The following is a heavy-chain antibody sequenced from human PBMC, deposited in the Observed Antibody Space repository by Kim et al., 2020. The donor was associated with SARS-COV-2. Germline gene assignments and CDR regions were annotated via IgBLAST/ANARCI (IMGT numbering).Heavy chain of an antibody. CDR3: AKRKDGSNYYFDY. V-gene: IGHV3-30*02. Sequence: YADSVQGRLTTSRDNSKNTLYLQIDSLGVEDTAVYYCAKRKDGSNYYFDYWGQGTLVTVSS. D-gene: IGHD2-15*01. J-gene: IGHJ4*02.